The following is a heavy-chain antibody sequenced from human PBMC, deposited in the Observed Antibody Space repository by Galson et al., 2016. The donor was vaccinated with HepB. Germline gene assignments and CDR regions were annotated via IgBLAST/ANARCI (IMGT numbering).Heavy chain of an antibody. CDR3: ARSQTTHGLDV. Sequence: PALVKPTQTLTLTCTFSGLSLSTSGMCVTWIRQPPGKALEWLALIDWDDDKFYLTSLKTRLTLSKDTSKNQVVLTMTNMDPVDTATHYCARSQTTHGLDVWGQGTTVTVSS. D-gene: IGHD4-11*01. V-gene: IGHV2-70*01. CDR2: IDWDDDK. J-gene: IGHJ6*02. CDR1: GLSLSTSGMC.